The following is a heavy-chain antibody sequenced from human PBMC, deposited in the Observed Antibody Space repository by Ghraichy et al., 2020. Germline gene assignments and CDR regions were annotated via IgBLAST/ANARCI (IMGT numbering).Heavy chain of an antibody. D-gene: IGHD3-10*01. CDR1: GFSFNNYS. V-gene: IGHV3-74*01. CDR2: INRHGNSA. CDR3: VRDLGNEGYNCFVT. J-gene: IGHJ3*01. Sequence: GGSLRLSCAASGFSFNNYSMNWVRQAPGEGLVWVAYINRHGNSASYADSVKGRFTISRDNVKNMLYLQMNRLRGEDTAVYYCVRDLGNEGYNCFVTWGHGTIVTIAS.